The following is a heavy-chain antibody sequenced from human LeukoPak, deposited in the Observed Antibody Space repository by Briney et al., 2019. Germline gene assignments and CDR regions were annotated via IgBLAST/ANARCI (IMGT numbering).Heavy chain of an antibody. Sequence: GASVKVSCKASGYTFTSYYMHWVRQAPGQGLEWMGIINPSGGSTSYAQKFQGRVTMTRDMSTSTVYMELSSLRSEDTAVYYCARDWYYYGTLSYYYYMDVWGKGTTVTVSS. J-gene: IGHJ6*03. D-gene: IGHD3-10*01. CDR1: GYTFTSYY. V-gene: IGHV1-46*01. CDR3: ARDWYYYGTLSYYYYMDV. CDR2: INPSGGST.